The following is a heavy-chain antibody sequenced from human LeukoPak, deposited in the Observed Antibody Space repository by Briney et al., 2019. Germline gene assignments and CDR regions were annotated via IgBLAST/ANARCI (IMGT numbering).Heavy chain of an antibody. CDR1: GFTFSSYS. CDR3: ARAGSSSVTMIVVNWFDP. Sequence: GGSLRLSCAASGFTFSSYSMNWVRQAPGKGLEWVSSISSSSSYIYYADSVKGRFTISRDNAKNSLCLQMNSLRAEDTAVYYCARAGSSSVTMIVVNWFDPWGQGTLVTVSS. V-gene: IGHV3-21*01. CDR2: ISSSSSYI. D-gene: IGHD3-22*01. J-gene: IGHJ5*02.